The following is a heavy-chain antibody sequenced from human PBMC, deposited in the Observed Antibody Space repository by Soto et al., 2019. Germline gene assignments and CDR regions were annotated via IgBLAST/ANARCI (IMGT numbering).Heavy chain of an antibody. CDR3: ARDCSGATCSFNY. D-gene: IGHD2-15*01. V-gene: IGHV1-18*01. J-gene: IGHJ4*02. CDR2: ISAYSGNI. Sequence: ASVKVSWKTSGYTFTSYGNSWVRQVPGQGLEWMGWISAYSGNINYAQKFQDRVTMTTDTSTSTAYMELRSLRSDDTAVYYCARDCSGATCSFNYWGQGTLVTVSS. CDR1: GYTFTSYG.